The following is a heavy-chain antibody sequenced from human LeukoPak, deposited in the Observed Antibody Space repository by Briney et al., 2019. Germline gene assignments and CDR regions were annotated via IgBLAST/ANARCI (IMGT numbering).Heavy chain of an antibody. V-gene: IGHV1-18*01. Sequence: ASVKVSCKASGYTFTRYGISWVRQAPGQGLEWXXXISDYNGNIKYAQKXXGRVTMTTDTSTSTAYMELRSLRSDDTAVYYCARDCSGGSCYDGVDYWGQGTLVTVSS. CDR1: GYTFTRYG. CDR2: ISDYNGNI. D-gene: IGHD2-15*01. CDR3: ARDCSGGSCYDGVDY. J-gene: IGHJ4*02.